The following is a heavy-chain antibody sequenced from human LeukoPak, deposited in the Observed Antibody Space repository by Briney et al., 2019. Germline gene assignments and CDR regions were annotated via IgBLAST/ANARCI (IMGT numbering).Heavy chain of an antibody. CDR1: GYTVISYY. V-gene: IGHV1-46*01. Sequence: ASVKVSCKASGYTVISYYIHWVRQAPGQGLEWMGIINPRGGTTSYAQKFQGRVTMTRDTSTGTVCMEVSSLRSEDTAVYYCARGIATAGYDYWGQGTLVTVSS. CDR2: INPRGGTT. D-gene: IGHD6-13*01. J-gene: IGHJ4*02. CDR3: ARGIATAGYDY.